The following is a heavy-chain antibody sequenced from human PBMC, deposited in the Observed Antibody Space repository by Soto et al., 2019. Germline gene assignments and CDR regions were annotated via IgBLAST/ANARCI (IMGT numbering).Heavy chain of an antibody. Sequence: ASAKVSCKDSRYTFTSYASQWLRSASGHKLEWMGWINAGNGNTKYSQKFQGRVTITRDTPASTANMELSSMTAADTFVYYCAIRSMAVVSEYWGQGTLVTVSS. CDR2: INAGNGNT. V-gene: IGHV1-3*01. CDR1: RYTFTSYA. J-gene: IGHJ4*02. CDR3: AIRSMAVVSEY. D-gene: IGHD6-19*01.